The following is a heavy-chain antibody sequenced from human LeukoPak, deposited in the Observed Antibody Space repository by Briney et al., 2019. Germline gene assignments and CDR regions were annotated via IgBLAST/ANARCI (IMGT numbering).Heavy chain of an antibody. J-gene: IGHJ4*02. CDR2: ISAYNGNT. D-gene: IGHD2-15*01. V-gene: IGHV1-18*01. Sequence: ASVKLSCKASGYTFTSYGMSWVRQAPGQGLEWMGWISAYNGNTNYAQKLQGRVTMTTDTSTSTAYVELRSLRSDDTAVYYCARDTNIVVVVADCYFHYWGQGNLFTVSS. CDR3: ARDTNIVVVVADCYFHY. CDR1: GYTFTSYG.